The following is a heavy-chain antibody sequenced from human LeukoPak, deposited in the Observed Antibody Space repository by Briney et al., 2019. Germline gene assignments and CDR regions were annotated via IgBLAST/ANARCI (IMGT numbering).Heavy chain of an antibody. CDR1: GFTFSSYG. J-gene: IGHJ4*02. Sequence: GGSLRLSCAASGFTFSSYGMHWVRQAPGKGLEWVSLISYDGSQKYNADSVRGRFTISRDNSKNTVYLQMNSLRAKDMAVYYCAKDQVLGDYYESSGSNFDYWGQGTLVTVSS. CDR2: ISYDGSQK. D-gene: IGHD3-22*01. V-gene: IGHV3-30*18. CDR3: AKDQVLGDYYESSGSNFDY.